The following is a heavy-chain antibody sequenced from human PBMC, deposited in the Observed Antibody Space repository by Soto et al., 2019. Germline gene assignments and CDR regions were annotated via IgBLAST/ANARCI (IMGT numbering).Heavy chain of an antibody. CDR1: GFSLSTSGMR. D-gene: IGHD5-18*01. V-gene: IGHV2-70*04. CDR2: IDWDDDK. Sequence: SGPTLVNPTQTLTLTCTFSGFSLSTSGMRVSWIRQPPGKALEWLARIDWDDDKFYSTSLKPGLTIPKDTSKNQVVLTMPNMDPGETATYYCPRPAPASGDSSEVYFDYWGQESLVTVSS. CDR3: PRPAPASGDSSEVYFDY. J-gene: IGHJ4*02.